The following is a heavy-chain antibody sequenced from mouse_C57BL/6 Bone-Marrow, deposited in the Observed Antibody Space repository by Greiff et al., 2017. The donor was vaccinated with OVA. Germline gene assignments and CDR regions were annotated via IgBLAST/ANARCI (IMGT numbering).Heavy chain of an antibody. CDR2: IRLKSDNYAT. V-gene: IGHV6-3*01. CDR1: GFTFSNYW. J-gene: IGHJ1*03. D-gene: IGHD1-1*01. Sequence: EVKLVESGGGLVQPGGSMKLSCVASGFTFSNYWMNWVRQSPEKGLEWVAQIRLKSDNYATHYAESVKGRFTISRDDSKSSVYLQMNNVRAEDTGIYYCTGPGYYGSSHWYFDVWGTGTTVTVSS. CDR3: TGPGYYGSSHWYFDV.